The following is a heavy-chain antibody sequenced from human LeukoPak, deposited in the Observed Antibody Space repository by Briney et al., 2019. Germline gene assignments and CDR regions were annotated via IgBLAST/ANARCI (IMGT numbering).Heavy chain of an antibody. Sequence: GGSLRLPXAASGLTFSSYAMIWVRQAPGKGLEWVSSISSTSSHIYYADSVKGRFTISRDNAKNSLYLQMNSLRVEDTAVYYCARGREGIAVRWWVEETRWHFLDPWGQGTLVTVSS. CDR3: ARGREGIAVRWWVEETRWHFLDP. V-gene: IGHV3-21*01. CDR1: GLTFSSYA. J-gene: IGHJ5*02. D-gene: IGHD6-13*01. CDR2: ISSTSSHI.